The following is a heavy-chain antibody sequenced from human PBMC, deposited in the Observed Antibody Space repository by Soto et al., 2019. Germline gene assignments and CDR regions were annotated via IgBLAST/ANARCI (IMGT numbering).Heavy chain of an antibody. CDR2: FYWDDTK. J-gene: IGHJ6*02. Sequence: QITLKESGPTMVKPTQTLTLTCTFSGFSLSTTGVGVGWIRQPPGKALEWLALFYWDDTKRYSPSLKTRLTITKDTSKNQVVLTMTNMDPVDTATYYCVHRHYNLGKYGMDVWGQGTTVTVSS. CDR1: GFSLSTTGVG. V-gene: IGHV2-5*02. CDR3: VHRHYNLGKYGMDV. D-gene: IGHD1-1*01.